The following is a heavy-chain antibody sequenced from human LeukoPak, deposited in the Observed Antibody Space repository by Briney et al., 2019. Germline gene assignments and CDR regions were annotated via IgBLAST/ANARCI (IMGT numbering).Heavy chain of an antibody. CDR2: ISAYNGNT. D-gene: IGHD3-3*01. Sequence: ASVKVSCKASGGTFSSYAISWVRQAPGQGLEWMGWISAYNGNTNYAQKLQGRVTMTTDTSTSTAYMELRSLRSDDTAVYYCARDHDFWSGYYTDWFDPWGQGTLVTVSS. V-gene: IGHV1-18*01. J-gene: IGHJ5*02. CDR1: GGTFSSYA. CDR3: ARDHDFWSGYYTDWFDP.